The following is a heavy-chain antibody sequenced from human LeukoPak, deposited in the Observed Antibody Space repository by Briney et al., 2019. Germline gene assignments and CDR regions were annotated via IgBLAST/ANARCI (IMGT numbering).Heavy chain of an antibody. CDR1: GFTFSSYA. Sequence: GRSLRLSRAASGFTFSSYAMHWVRQAPGKGLEWVAVISYDGSNKYYADSVKGRFTISRDNSKNTLYLQMNSLRAEDTAVYYCARAVGVRGVIITWSDYYYGMDVWGQGTTVTVSS. J-gene: IGHJ6*02. D-gene: IGHD3-10*01. CDR3: ARAVGVRGVIITWSDYYYGMDV. V-gene: IGHV3-30-3*01. CDR2: ISYDGSNK.